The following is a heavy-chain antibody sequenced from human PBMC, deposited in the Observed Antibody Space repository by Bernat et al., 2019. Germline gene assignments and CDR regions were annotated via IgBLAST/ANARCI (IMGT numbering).Heavy chain of an antibody. Sequence: QVQLQQWGAGLLKPSETLSLTCAVYGGSFSGYYWSWIRQPPGKGLEWIGEINHSGSTNYNPSLKSRVTISVDTSRSQFSLRLSSVTAADTAVYYCARGTVAGPVGAFDIWAKGQWSPSLQ. J-gene: IGHJ3*02. V-gene: IGHV4-34*01. CDR2: INHSGST. CDR3: ARGTVAGPVGAFDI. CDR1: GGSFSGYY. D-gene: IGHD6-19*01.